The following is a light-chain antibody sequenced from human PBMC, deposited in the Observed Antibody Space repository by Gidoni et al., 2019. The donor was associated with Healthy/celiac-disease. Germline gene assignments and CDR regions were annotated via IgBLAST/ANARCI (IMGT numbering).Light chain of an antibody. CDR3: QQYNNWPST. J-gene: IGKJ2*01. CDR2: GAS. Sequence: IVLTQSPATLSVSPGERSTLSCRSSQSVRSNFAWYQQKPGQPPRLLIYGASTRATGIPARFSGSGSGTEFTLTISSLQSEDFAVYYCQQYNNWPSTFGQGTKLEIK. V-gene: IGKV3-15*01. CDR1: QSVRSN.